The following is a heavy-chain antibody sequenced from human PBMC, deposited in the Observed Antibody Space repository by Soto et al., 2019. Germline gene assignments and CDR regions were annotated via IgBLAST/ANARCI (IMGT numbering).Heavy chain of an antibody. J-gene: IGHJ4*02. V-gene: IGHV3-23*01. D-gene: IGHD6-6*01. CDR3: AKATSSSGY. Sequence: GALRLSGAASVFTFSSYAMSWVRQAPGKGLEWVSAISGSGGSTYYADSVKGRFTISRDNSKNTLYLQMNSLRAEDTAVYYCAKATSSSGYWGQGTLVTVSS. CDR2: ISGSGGST. CDR1: VFTFSSYA.